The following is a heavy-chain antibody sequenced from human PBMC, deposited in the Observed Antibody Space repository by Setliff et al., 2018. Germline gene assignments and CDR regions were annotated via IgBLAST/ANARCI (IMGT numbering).Heavy chain of an antibody. CDR3: ARGIGGYCSSMSCSNESWP. CDR2: ICWNSGTI. Sequence: GGSLRLSCAASGFTFDDYAMHWVRQVPGKGLEWVSSICWNSGTIGYGDSVKGRFTISRDNAKNSLYLQMNSLRTEDVALYHCARGIGGYCSSMSCSNESWPWGQGTLVTVSS. V-gene: IGHV3-9*03. CDR1: GFTFDDYA. D-gene: IGHD2-2*01. J-gene: IGHJ5*02.